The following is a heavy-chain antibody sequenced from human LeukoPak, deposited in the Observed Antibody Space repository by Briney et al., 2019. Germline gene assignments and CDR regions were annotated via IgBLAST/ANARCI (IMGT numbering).Heavy chain of an antibody. Sequence: RGSLRLSCAASGFTFSSYSMNWVRQAPGKGLEWVSSISSSSSYIYYADSVKGRFTISRDNAKNSLYLQMNSLRAEDTAVYYCAREDDYGDLGGYFDYWGQGTLVTVSS. J-gene: IGHJ4*02. D-gene: IGHD4-17*01. CDR1: GFTFSSYS. V-gene: IGHV3-21*01. CDR3: AREDDYGDLGGYFDY. CDR2: ISSSSSYI.